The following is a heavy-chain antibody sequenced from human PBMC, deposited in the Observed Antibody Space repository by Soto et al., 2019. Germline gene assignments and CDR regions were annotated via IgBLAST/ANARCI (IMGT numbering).Heavy chain of an antibody. J-gene: IGHJ3*02. CDR2: ISSSSSYT. V-gene: IGHV3-11*06. CDR3: ARTSSIAARIHAFDI. CDR1: GFTFSNYY. Sequence: VQLVESGGGLVKPGGSLRLSCAASGFTFSNYYMSWIRQAPGKGLEWVSYISSSSSYTNYADSVKGRFTISRDNAKNSLYLQMNSLRAEDTAVYYCARTSSIAARIHAFDIWGQGTMVTVSS. D-gene: IGHD6-6*01.